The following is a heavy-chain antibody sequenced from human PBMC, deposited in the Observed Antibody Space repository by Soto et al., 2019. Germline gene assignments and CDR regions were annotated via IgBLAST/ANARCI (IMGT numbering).Heavy chain of an antibody. CDR2: IYYSGSA. D-gene: IGHD3-10*01. J-gene: IGHJ3*02. CDR3: ARGSIFRGVTPFDI. V-gene: IGHV4-31*03. Sequence: QVQLQESGPLPVKPSQTLSLTCNVSSGSISRGPHYWSWIRQHPGVGLDWIGYIYYSGSAYYNPSLERRVTMSIDTSKSHISLKLISVTAADTAVYYCARGSIFRGVTPFDIWGHGTRVTVSS. CDR1: SGSISRGPHY.